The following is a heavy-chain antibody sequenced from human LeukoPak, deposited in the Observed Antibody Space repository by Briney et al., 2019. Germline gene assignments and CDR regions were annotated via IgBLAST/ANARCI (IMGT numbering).Heavy chain of an antibody. D-gene: IGHD3-3*01. CDR3: ARGHRAWSY. CDR2: VKQDGSEK. J-gene: IGHJ4*02. CDR1: GFTFNSYG. V-gene: IGHV3-7*01. Sequence: GGSLRLSCAASGFTFNSYGMHWVRQAPGKGLEWVANVKQDGSEKNYVDSVKGRFTISRDNAKNSLYLQMNSLRVDDTAVYYCARGHRAWSYWGQGTLVTVSS.